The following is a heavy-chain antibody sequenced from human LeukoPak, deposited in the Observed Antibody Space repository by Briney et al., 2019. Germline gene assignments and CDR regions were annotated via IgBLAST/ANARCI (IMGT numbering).Heavy chain of an antibody. D-gene: IGHD3-22*01. CDR1: GFTFSSYS. CDR2: ISSSSSTI. Sequence: GGSLRLSCAASGFTFSSYSMNWVRQAPGKGLEWVSYISSSSSTIYYADSVKGRFTISRDNSKNTLYLQMNSLRAEDTAVYYCAKGEYYYDSRGTENDYWGQGTLVTVSS. J-gene: IGHJ4*02. CDR3: AKGEYYYDSRGTENDY. V-gene: IGHV3-48*01.